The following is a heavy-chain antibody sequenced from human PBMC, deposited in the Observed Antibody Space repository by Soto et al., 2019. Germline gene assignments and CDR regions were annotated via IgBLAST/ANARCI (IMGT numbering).Heavy chain of an antibody. CDR2: IYTDGNT. Sequence: EMQLVESGGGLVQPGGSLRLSCAASGFTVSSSYMGWVRQAPGKGLDWVSSIYTDGNTYYADSVKGRFTIFIDNSKDTLYLQMNSLRDDDTAIYYCARHVGFYWYFDLWGRGTLVTVSS. D-gene: IGHD1-26*01. J-gene: IGHJ2*01. CDR1: GFTVSSSY. CDR3: ARHVGFYWYFDL. V-gene: IGHV3-66*04.